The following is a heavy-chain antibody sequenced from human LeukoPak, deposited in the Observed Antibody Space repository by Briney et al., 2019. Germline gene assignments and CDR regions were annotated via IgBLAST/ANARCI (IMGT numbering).Heavy chain of an antibody. D-gene: IGHD3-22*01. CDR3: AKGRYYYDSSGYSSFDY. CDR2: ISGSGGST. V-gene: IGHV3-23*01. Sequence: GGSLRLSCAASGFTFSSYAMSWVRQAPGKGLEWVSAISGSGGSTYYADSVKGRFTISRDNSKNTLYLQMNSLTAEDTAVYYCAKGRYYYDSSGYSSFDYWGQGTLVTVSS. CDR1: GFTFSSYA. J-gene: IGHJ4*02.